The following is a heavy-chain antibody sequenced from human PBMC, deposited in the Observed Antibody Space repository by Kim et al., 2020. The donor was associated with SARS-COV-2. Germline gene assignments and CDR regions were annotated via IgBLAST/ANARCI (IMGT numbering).Heavy chain of an antibody. V-gene: IGHV3-30*18. CDR3: AKTMIYYYDSSGPGSFDY. J-gene: IGHJ4*02. D-gene: IGHD3-22*01. CDR2: ISYDGSNK. Sequence: GGSLRLSCAASGFTFSSYGMHWVRQAPGKGLEWVAVISYDGSNKYYADSVKGRFTISRDNSKNTLYLQMNSLRAEDTAVYYCAKTMIYYYDSSGPGSFDYWGQGTLVTVSS. CDR1: GFTFSSYG.